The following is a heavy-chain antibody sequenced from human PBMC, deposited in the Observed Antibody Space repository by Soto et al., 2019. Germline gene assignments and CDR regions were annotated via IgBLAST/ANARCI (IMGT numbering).Heavy chain of an antibody. CDR2: INYSGST. J-gene: IGHJ6*03. CDR3: ARPVNYYYYYMDV. V-gene: IGHV4-39*01. CDR1: GGSISSSTSY. Sequence: PSETLSLTCTVSGGSISSSTSYWGWIRQPPGKGLEWIGRINYSGSTYYSPSLKSRVTISADTSKNQFSLKLSSVTAADTAVYFCARPVNYYYYYMDVWGKGTMVTVSS.